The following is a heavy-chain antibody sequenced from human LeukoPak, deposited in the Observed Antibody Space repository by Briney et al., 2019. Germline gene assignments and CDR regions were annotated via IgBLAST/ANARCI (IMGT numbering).Heavy chain of an antibody. V-gene: IGHV3-30-3*01. CDR1: GFTFSNFA. CDR3: AKGSGY. Sequence: GGSLRLSCAASGFTFSNFAMHWVRQAPGKGLEWVAVISYDGDNEYYADSVKGQFTISRDNSKDRLYLQMNSLRPEDTAVYYCAKGSGYWGQGTLVTVSS. CDR2: ISYDGDNE. J-gene: IGHJ4*02.